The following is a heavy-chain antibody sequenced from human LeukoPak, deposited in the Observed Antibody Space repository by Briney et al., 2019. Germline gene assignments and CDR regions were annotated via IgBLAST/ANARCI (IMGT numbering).Heavy chain of an antibody. V-gene: IGHV3-48*04. CDR1: GFSFSEHS. D-gene: IGHD5-18*01. CDR2: IRGSSSAM. J-gene: IGHJ4*02. CDR3: ARASGDIVETATMGSY. Sequence: GGSLRLSCAASGFSFSEHSMNWVRQAPGKGLEWVSNIRGSSSAMNYADSVKGRFTISRDNAKNSLYLEMSSLRAEDTAVYYCARASGDIVETATMGSYWGQGTLVTVSS.